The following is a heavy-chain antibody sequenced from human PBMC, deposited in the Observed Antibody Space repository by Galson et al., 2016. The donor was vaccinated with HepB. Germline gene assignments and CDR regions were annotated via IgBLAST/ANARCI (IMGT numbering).Heavy chain of an antibody. Sequence: LSLTCAVSGVSISSDGFSWSWIRQAPGKGLEWIGYFYHPGSTFYNPSLKSRVTISVDRSKNQFSLRLSSVTAADTAVYYCARGRDLELINGMDVWGKGTTVTVSS. D-gene: IGHD1-1*01. CDR3: ARGRDLELINGMDV. J-gene: IGHJ6*04. CDR1: GVSISSDGFS. V-gene: IGHV4-30-2*01. CDR2: FYHPGST.